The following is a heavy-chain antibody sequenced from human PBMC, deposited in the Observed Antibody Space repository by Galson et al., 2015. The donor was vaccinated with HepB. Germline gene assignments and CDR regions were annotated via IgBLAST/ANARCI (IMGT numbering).Heavy chain of an antibody. CDR3: AREDKNIAVAAFDY. CDR1: GFTFSDYG. D-gene: IGHD6-19*01. Sequence: SLRLSCAASGFTFSDYGMHWVRQAPGQGLEWVALIWKDGSNTYYSDSVKGRFTISRDNSKKTLYLQISSLRAEDTAVYYCAREDKNIAVAAFDYWGQGTMVTVTS. J-gene: IGHJ4*02. CDR2: IWKDGSNT. V-gene: IGHV3-33*08.